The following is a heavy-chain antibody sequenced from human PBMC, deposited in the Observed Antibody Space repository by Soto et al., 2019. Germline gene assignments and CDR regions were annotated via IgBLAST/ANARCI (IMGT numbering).Heavy chain of an antibody. CDR3: ARDPPYSGYNYQFDY. J-gene: IGHJ4*02. Sequence: GGSLRLSCAASGFTFSDFHMNWVRQAPGKGLDWVSFISNTGNTLYYADSVKGRFTISRDNAKNSLYLQMNSLRAEDTAVYYCARDPPYSGYNYQFDYWGRGTLVTVSS. CDR1: GFTFSDFH. V-gene: IGHV3-11*04. CDR2: ISNTGNTL. D-gene: IGHD5-12*01.